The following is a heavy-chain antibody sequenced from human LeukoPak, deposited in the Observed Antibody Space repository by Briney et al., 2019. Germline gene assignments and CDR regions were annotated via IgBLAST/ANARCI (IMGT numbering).Heavy chain of an antibody. J-gene: IGHJ1*01. V-gene: IGHV1-69*04. CDR1: GGTFSSYA. Sequence: ASVKVSCKASGGTFSSYAISWVRQAPGQGLEWMGRIIPILGIANYAQKLQGRVTMTTDTSTSTAYMELRSLRSDDTAVYYCARDRSGDYYFQHWGQGSLVTVSS. CDR2: IIPILGIA. CDR3: ARDRSGDYYFQH. D-gene: IGHD4-17*01.